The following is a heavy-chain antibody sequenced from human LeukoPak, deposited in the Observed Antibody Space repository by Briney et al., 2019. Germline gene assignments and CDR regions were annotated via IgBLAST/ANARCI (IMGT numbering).Heavy chain of an antibody. J-gene: IGHJ4*02. Sequence: GGSLRLSCAASGFTVSSTYMSWVRQAPGKGLEWVSVIYIGGGTYYADSMKGRFTMSRDNSKNTLYLQMDSLRAEDTAIYYCASSRIAGALDYWGQGTLVSVSS. V-gene: IGHV3-66*01. D-gene: IGHD6-13*01. CDR3: ASSRIAGALDY. CDR1: GFTVSSTY. CDR2: IYIGGGT.